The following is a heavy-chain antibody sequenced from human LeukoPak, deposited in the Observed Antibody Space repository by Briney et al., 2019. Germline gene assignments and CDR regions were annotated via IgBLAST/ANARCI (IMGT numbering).Heavy chain of an antibody. Sequence: SETLSLTCTVSGGSISSGSYYWSWIRQPAGKGLEWIGRIYTSGSTNYNPSLKSRVTISVDTSKNQFSLKLSSVTAADTAVYYCARDRHSSSWDRYDYWGQGTLVTVSS. CDR3: ARDRHSSSWDRYDY. D-gene: IGHD6-13*01. V-gene: IGHV4-61*02. CDR2: IYTSGST. J-gene: IGHJ4*02. CDR1: GGSISSGSYY.